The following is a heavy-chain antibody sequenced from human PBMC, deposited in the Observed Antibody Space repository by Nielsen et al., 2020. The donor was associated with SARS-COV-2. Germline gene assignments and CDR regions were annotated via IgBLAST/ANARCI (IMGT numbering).Heavy chain of an antibody. V-gene: IGHV3-7*03. CDR2: IKQDGSEK. D-gene: IGHD1-26*01. Sequence: GESLKISCAASGFTFSSYWMSWVRQAPGKGLEWVANIKQDGSEKYYVDSVKGRFTISRDNAKNSLYLQMNSLRAEDTAVYYCARDRDLLQPMDVWGQRTTVNLS. CDR3: ARDRDLLQPMDV. J-gene: IGHJ6*02. CDR1: GFTFSSYW.